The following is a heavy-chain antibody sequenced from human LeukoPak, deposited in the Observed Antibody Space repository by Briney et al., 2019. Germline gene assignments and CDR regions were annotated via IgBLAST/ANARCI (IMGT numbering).Heavy chain of an antibody. V-gene: IGHV3-30*18. CDR1: GFTFSSYG. J-gene: IGHJ4*02. CDR2: ISYDGSNK. CDR3: AKPMGRVHQIRYFDWLLSAGDFDY. Sequence: GRSLRLSCAASGFTFSSYGMHWVRQAPGKGLEWVAVISYDGSNKYYADSVKGRFTISRDNSKNTLYLQMNSLRAEDTAVYYCAKPMGRVHQIRYFDWLLSAGDFDYWGQGTLVTVSS. D-gene: IGHD3-9*01.